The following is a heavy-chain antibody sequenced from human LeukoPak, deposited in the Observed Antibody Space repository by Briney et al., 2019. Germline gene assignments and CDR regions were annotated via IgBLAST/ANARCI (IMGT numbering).Heavy chain of an antibody. V-gene: IGHV4-59*08. Sequence: LRLSCAASGFTFSDYYMSWIRQAPGKGLEWIGYIYYSGSTNYNPSLKSRVTISVDTSKNQFSLKLSSVTAADTAVYYCARQYYDILTGYSTMDVWGQGTTVTVSS. D-gene: IGHD3-9*01. CDR2: IYYSGST. CDR1: GFTFSDYY. J-gene: IGHJ6*02. CDR3: ARQYYDILTGYSTMDV.